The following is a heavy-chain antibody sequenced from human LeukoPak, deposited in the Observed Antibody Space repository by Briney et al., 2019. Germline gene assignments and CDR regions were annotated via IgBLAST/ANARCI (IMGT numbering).Heavy chain of an antibody. CDR2: INHSGST. D-gene: IGHD3-22*01. Sequence: SETLSLTCAVYGGSFSGYYWSWIRQPPGKGLEWIGEINHSGSTNYNPSLKSRVTISVDTSKNQFSLKLSSVTAADTAVYYCARGSRGIPMIVVVITTSVGDAFDIWGQGTMVTVSS. V-gene: IGHV4-34*01. CDR1: GGSFSGYY. CDR3: ARGSRGIPMIVVVITTSVGDAFDI. J-gene: IGHJ3*02.